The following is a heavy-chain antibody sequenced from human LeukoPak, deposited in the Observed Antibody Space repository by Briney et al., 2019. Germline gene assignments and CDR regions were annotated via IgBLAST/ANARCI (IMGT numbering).Heavy chain of an antibody. CDR1: GFTFSIYW. D-gene: IGHD5-24*01. J-gene: IGHJ5*02. Sequence: GGSLRLSCAASGFTFSIYWMSWVRQAPGKGLEWVANIKQDGSEKYYVDSVKGRFNISRDNDKNSLYLQMNSLRAEDTAVYYCARGSGDNYDQWGFDPWGKGTLVTVSS. CDR3: ARGSGDNYDQWGFDP. CDR2: IKQDGSEK. V-gene: IGHV3-7*01.